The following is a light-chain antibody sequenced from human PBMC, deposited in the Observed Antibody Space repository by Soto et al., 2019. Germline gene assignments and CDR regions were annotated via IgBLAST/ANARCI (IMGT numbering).Light chain of an antibody. J-gene: IGLJ1*01. CDR3: SSYTSISTYV. CDR2: EVS. V-gene: IGLV2-14*01. Sequence: QSALSQPASVSGSPGQSITISCTATSSDVGGFNYVSWVQQHPGKAPKLMIYEVSNRPSGVSNRFSGSKSGNTASLTISGLQAEDEADYYCSSYTSISTYVFGTGTKGTVL. CDR1: SSDVGGFNY.